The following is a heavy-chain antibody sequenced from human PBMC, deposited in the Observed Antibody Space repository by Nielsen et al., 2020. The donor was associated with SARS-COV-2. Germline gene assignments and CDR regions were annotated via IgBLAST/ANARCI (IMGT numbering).Heavy chain of an antibody. D-gene: IGHD2-15*01. CDR1: GGSISSRSYY. J-gene: IGHJ4*02. CDR2: IYYNGIS. Sequence: SETLSLTCTVSGGSISSRSYYWGWIRQPPGKGLEWIGSIYYNGISYYNASLESRVTISLDTSKNQFSLKLRSVTAADTALYYCAALTYCSGGSCYSEPERWGQGTLVTVSS. CDR3: AALTYCSGGSCYSEPER. V-gene: IGHV4-39*01.